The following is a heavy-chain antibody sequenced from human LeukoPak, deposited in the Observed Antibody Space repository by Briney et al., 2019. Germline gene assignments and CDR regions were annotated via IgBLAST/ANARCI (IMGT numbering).Heavy chain of an antibody. D-gene: IGHD2-2*01. CDR3: ARDSVYCSSTSCLDY. CDR2: ISSSGSTI. Sequence: GGSLRLSCAASGFTFSDYYMSWIRQAPGKGLEWVSYISSSGSTIYYADSVKGRFTISRDNAKNSLYLQMNSLRAEDTAVYYCARDSVYCSSTSCLDYWGQGTLVTVSS. V-gene: IGHV3-11*04. J-gene: IGHJ4*02. CDR1: GFTFSDYY.